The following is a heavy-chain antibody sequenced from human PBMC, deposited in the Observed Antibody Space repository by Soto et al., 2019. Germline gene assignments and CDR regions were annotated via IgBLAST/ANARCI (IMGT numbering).Heavy chain of an antibody. V-gene: IGHV1-8*01. CDR3: ARSPSDWNYEFWFDP. Sequence: QVQLVQSGAEVKKPGASVKVSCKASGYTFPNYDIPWVRQATGQGLEWMGFMNPNSGYTGYAQTFQGRVTMTRNTSTSTAYMELSSLRSEDTAVYYCARSPSDWNYEFWFDPWGQGTLLTVSS. D-gene: IGHD1-7*01. CDR1: GYTFPNYD. CDR2: MNPNSGYT. J-gene: IGHJ5*02.